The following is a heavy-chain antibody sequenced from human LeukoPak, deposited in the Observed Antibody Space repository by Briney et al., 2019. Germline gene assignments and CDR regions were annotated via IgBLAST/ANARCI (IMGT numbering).Heavy chain of an antibody. CDR1: GYTFTAYY. J-gene: IGHJ4*02. D-gene: IGHD5-18*01. CDR2: INPNTGDT. CDR3: ARPRISSGYIYAYLY. Sequence: ASVKVSCKASGYTFTAYYMHWVRQAPGQGLKWMGWINPNTGDTNYAQTFQGRVTMTRDTSINTAYMELSRLRSDDTAVYYCARPRISSGYIYAYLYWGQGTLVTVSS. V-gene: IGHV1-2*02.